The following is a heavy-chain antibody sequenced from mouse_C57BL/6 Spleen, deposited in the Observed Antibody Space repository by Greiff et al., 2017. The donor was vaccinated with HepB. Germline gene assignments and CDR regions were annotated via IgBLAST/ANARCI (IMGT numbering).Heavy chain of an antibody. CDR3: ARSITTVVAPAMDY. CDR2: IYPGDGDT. D-gene: IGHD1-1*01. Sequence: VKLVESGPELVKPGASVKISCKASGYAFSSSWMNWVKQRPGKGLEWIGRIYPGDGDTNYNGKFKGKATLTADKSSSTAYMQRSSLTSEDSAVYFCARSITTVVAPAMDYWGQGTSVTVSS. CDR1: GYAFSSSW. J-gene: IGHJ4*01. V-gene: IGHV1-82*01.